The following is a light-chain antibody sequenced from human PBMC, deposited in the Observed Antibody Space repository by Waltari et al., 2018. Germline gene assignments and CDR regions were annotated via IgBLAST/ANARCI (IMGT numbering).Light chain of an antibody. J-gene: IGKJ1*01. Sequence: DIQMTQSPSTLSASVGERITITCRASQNIERWLAWYQQKPGKAPKLLIYKTSTLESGVASRFSGSGYGTEFTLTISSLQPDDLATYYCQEYKTYRTFGQGTKVEIK. V-gene: IGKV1-5*03. CDR2: KTS. CDR3: QEYKTYRT. CDR1: QNIERW.